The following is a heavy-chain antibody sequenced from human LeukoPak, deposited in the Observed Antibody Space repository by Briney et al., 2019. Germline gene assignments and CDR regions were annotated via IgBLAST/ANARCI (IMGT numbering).Heavy chain of an antibody. CDR1: GGSISSYY. D-gene: IGHD6-19*01. V-gene: IGHV4-59*01. CDR2: IYYSGST. Sequence: SETLSLTCTVSGGSISSYYWSWIRQPPGKGLEWIGYIYYSGSTNYNPSLKSRVIISVDTSKNQFSLKLSSVTAADTAVYYCARVGGYSSGPEPSFDYWGQGTLVTVSS. J-gene: IGHJ4*02. CDR3: ARVGGYSSGPEPSFDY.